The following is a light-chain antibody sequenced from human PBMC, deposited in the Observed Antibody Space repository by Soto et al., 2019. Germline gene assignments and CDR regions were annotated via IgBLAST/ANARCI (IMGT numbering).Light chain of an antibody. J-gene: IGKJ5*01. CDR2: GAS. V-gene: IGKV3-20*01. CDR1: QSVTSY. CDR3: QQYAKSVIS. Sequence: EIVLTQSPGTLSLSPGERATLSCRASQSVTSYLAWYQQKPGQAPRLLIYGASSRAAGIPDRFSGSGSGTDFTLTISRLEPEDFAMFYCQQYAKSVISFGHGTRLDI.